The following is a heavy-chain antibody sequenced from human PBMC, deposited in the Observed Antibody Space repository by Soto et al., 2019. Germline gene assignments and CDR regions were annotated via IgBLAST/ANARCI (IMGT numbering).Heavy chain of an antibody. Sequence: SETLSLTCTVSGGSISSSGYYWGWIRQPPGKGLEWIGSIYYSGSTYYNPSLKSRVTISVDTSKNQFSLKLSSVTAADTAVYYCASTGSSSFGYWGQGTLVTVSS. J-gene: IGHJ4*02. CDR3: ASTGSSSFGY. CDR2: IYYSGST. D-gene: IGHD6-6*01. V-gene: IGHV4-39*01. CDR1: GGSISSSGYY.